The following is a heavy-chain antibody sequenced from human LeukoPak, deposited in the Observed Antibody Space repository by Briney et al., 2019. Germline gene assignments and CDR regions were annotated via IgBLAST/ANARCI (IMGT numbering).Heavy chain of an antibody. V-gene: IGHV4-59*01. J-gene: IGHJ5*02. Sequence: SETLSLTCSVSGGSISNYYWSWIRQPPGKELEWIGYIHYSGGTNYKPSLKSRVTISVDTSKSQFSLKLNSVSAADTAVYYCARVLKSGPYYYFDTWGQGTLVTVSS. CDR2: IHYSGGT. CDR1: GGSISNYY. D-gene: IGHD3-10*01. CDR3: ARVLKSGPYYYFDT.